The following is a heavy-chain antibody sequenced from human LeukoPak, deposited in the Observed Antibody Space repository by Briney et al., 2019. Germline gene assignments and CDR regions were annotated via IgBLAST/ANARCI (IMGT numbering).Heavy chain of an antibody. CDR2: ISPSGDIK. V-gene: IGHV3-23*01. D-gene: IGHD5-24*01. J-gene: IGHJ4*02. Sequence: GGSLRLSCAASGFTFSSYEMNWVRQAPGKGLEWVSGISPSGDIKYYVDSVKGRFTVSGDNSKSTLYLQINSLRDEDTAVYYCAKDDAWLQYNDWGQGTLVTVSS. CDR1: GFTFSSYE. CDR3: AKDDAWLQYND.